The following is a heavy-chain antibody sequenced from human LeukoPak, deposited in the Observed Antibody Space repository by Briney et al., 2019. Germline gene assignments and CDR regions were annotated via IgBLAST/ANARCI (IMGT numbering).Heavy chain of an antibody. CDR2: ISAYNGNT. Sequence: GASVKVSCKASGYTFTSYGISWVRQAPGQGLEWMGWISAYNGNTNYAQKLQGRVTMTTDTSTSTAYMELRSLRSDDTAVYYCAREQPPAAQIPDHYYYYMDVWGKGTTVTVSS. J-gene: IGHJ6*03. CDR3: AREQPPAAQIPDHYYYYMDV. CDR1: GYTFTSYG. V-gene: IGHV1-18*01. D-gene: IGHD2-2*01.